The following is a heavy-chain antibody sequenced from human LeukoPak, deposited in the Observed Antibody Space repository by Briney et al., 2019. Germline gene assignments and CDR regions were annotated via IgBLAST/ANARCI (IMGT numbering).Heavy chain of an antibody. J-gene: IGHJ6*03. V-gene: IGHV4-34*01. CDR2: INHSGST. CDR3: ARLGSSSRRGFYYYMDV. Sequence: PSETLSLTCAVYGGSFSGYYWSWIRQPPGKGLKWIGEINHSGSTNYNPSLKSRVTISVDTSKNQFSLKLSSVTAADTAVYYCARLGSSSRRGFYYYMDVWGKGTTVTVSS. CDR1: GGSFSGYY. D-gene: IGHD6-6*01.